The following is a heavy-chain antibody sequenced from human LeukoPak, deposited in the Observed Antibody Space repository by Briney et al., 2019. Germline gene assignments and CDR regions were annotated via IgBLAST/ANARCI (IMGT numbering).Heavy chain of an antibody. CDR3: ARVGRRGYSYGYSDY. CDR2: ISAYNGNT. CDR1: GYTFTSYG. V-gene: IGHV1-18*01. J-gene: IGHJ4*02. D-gene: IGHD5-18*01. Sequence: ASVKVSCKASGYTFTSYGISWVRQALGQGLEWMGWISAYNGNTNYAQKLQGRVTMTTDTSTSTAYMELRSLRSDDTAVYYCARVGRRGYSYGYSDYWGQGTLVTVSS.